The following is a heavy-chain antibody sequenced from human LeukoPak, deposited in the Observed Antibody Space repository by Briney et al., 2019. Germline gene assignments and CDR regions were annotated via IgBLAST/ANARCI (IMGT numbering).Heavy chain of an antibody. CDR1: GFTFSSYA. CDR3: ASRGYSGSPFDY. Sequence: GGSLRLSCAASGFTFSSYAMSWVRQAPGKGLEWVSDISGSGGSTYYADSVKGRFTISRDNSKNTLYLQMNSLRAEDTAVYYCASRGYSGSPFDYWGQGTLVTVSS. CDR2: ISGSGGST. D-gene: IGHD1-26*01. V-gene: IGHV3-23*01. J-gene: IGHJ4*02.